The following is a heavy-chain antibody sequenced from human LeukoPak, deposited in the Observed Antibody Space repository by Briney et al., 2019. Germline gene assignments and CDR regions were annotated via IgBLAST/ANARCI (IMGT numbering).Heavy chain of an antibody. CDR1: GESINSRSYY. Sequence: KASETLSLTCAVSGESINSRSYYWAWIRQPPGKGLEWIGSIYHSESTYYNPSLKSRVTISLDTSKNQFSLRLSSLTAADTAVYYCARDRLSLGAFDIWGQGTMVTVSS. D-gene: IGHD7-27*01. J-gene: IGHJ3*02. V-gene: IGHV4-39*07. CDR3: ARDRLSLGAFDI. CDR2: IYHSEST.